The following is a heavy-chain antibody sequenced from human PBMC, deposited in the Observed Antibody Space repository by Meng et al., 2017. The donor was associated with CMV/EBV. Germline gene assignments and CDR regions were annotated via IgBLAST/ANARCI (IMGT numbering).Heavy chain of an antibody. CDR2: IIPIFGTA. V-gene: IGHV1-69*01. D-gene: IGHD4-17*01. J-gene: IGHJ2*01. CDR3: AREVDDNGDGWYFDL. CDR1: GGGLSSNA. Sequence: QDQLGQSGVGVKRPGFAVKARCEGVGGGLSSNAIRRVRQVPGQGLAWMGGIIPIFGTANNAQKSEGRVTITADESTRTAYMEMSSLRSEGTAVYSCAREVDDNGDGWYFDLWGRGTLVTVSS.